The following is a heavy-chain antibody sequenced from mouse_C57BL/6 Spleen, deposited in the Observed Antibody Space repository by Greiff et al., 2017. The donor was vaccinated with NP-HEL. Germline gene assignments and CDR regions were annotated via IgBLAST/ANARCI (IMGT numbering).Heavy chain of an antibody. D-gene: IGHD4-1*01. Sequence: VQLQQSGPELVKPGASVKISCKASGYAFSSSWMNWVKQRPGKGLEWIGRIYPGDGDTNYNGKFKGKATLTADKSSSTAYMQLSSLTSEDSAVYFCARRDPNGGAMDYWGQGTSVTVSS. CDR2: IYPGDGDT. V-gene: IGHV1-82*01. CDR1: GYAFSSSW. CDR3: ARRDPNGGAMDY. J-gene: IGHJ4*01.